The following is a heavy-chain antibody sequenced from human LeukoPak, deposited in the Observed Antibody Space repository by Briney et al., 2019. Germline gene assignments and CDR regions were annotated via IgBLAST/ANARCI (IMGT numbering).Heavy chain of an antibody. CDR3: ARRESSSLAPLVDY. Sequence: GRSLRLSCEASGFTFSSSAIHWVRQAPGQGLAGVAVISYDGSNKYYADSVKGRFTISRDNSKNTLYLQMNSLRAEDTAVYYCARRESSSLAPLVDYWGQGTLVTVSS. V-gene: IGHV3-30-3*01. CDR1: GFTFSSSA. J-gene: IGHJ4*02. CDR2: ISYDGSNK. D-gene: IGHD6-6*01.